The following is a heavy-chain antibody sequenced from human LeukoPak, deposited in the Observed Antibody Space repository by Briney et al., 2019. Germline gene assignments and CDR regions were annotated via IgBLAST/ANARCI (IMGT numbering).Heavy chain of an antibody. Sequence: SVKVSCKASGGTFSRYAISWVRQAPGQGLEWMGGIIPIFGTANYAQKFQGRVTITTDESTSTAYMELSSLRSEDTAVYYCARDRAYCSSTRCSNSFDPWGQGTLVTVSS. CDR3: ARDRAYCSSTRCSNSFDP. V-gene: IGHV1-69*05. CDR1: GGTFSRYA. CDR2: IIPIFGTA. D-gene: IGHD2-2*01. J-gene: IGHJ5*02.